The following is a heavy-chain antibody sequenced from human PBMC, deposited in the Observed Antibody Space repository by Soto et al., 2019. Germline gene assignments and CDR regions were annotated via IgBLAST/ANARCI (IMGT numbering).Heavy chain of an antibody. V-gene: IGHV3-48*03. CDR3: ARDEGYCSSTSCYPNWFDP. Sequence: VGSLRLSCAASGFTFSSYEMNWVRQAPGKGLEWVSYISSSGSTIYYADSVKGRFTISRDNAKNSLYLQMNSLRAEDTAVCYCARDEGYCSSTSCYPNWFDPWGQGTLVTVSS. D-gene: IGHD2-2*01. CDR2: ISSSGSTI. CDR1: GFTFSSYE. J-gene: IGHJ5*02.